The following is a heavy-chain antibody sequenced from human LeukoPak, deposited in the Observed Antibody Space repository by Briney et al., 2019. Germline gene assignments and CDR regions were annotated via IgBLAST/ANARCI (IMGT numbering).Heavy chain of an antibody. Sequence: GGSLRLSCAASGFTFSSYSMNWVRQAPGKGLEWVSSISSSSSYIYYADSVKGRFTISRHNAKNSLYLQMNSLRAEDTAVYYCARDRPESYYYDSSGYLYYFDYWGQGTLVTVSS. CDR2: ISSSSSYI. D-gene: IGHD3-22*01. V-gene: IGHV3-21*01. J-gene: IGHJ4*02. CDR1: GFTFSSYS. CDR3: ARDRPESYYYDSSGYLYYFDY.